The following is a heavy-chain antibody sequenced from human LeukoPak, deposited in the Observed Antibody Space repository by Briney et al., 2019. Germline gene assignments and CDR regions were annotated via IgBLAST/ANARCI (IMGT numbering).Heavy chain of an antibody. D-gene: IGHD2-2*01. CDR3: ARDRSTSRYYHGMDV. V-gene: IGHV3-21*01. CDR1: DSTLRSFS. Sequence: AGGSLRLFCAASDSTLRSFSMRWVRQAPGEGLFWVAAISSRSGNIYYADSVKGRFTISRDNAKKSLYLEMNNLRADDTAVYYCARDRSTSRYYHGMDVWGPGTTVIVSS. J-gene: IGHJ6*02. CDR2: ISSRSGNI.